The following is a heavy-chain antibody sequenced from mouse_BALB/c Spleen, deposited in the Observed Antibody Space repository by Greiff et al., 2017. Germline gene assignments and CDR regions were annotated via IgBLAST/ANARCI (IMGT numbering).Heavy chain of an antibody. CDR2: IYPYNGGT. J-gene: IGHJ4*01. CDR1: GYTFTDYN. D-gene: IGHD2-3*01. V-gene: IGHV1S29*02. Sequence: VQLQQSGPELVKPGASVKISCKASGYTFTDYNMHWVKQSHGKSLEWIGYIYPYNGGTGYNQKFKSKATLTVDNSSSTAYMELRSLTSEDSAVYYCANDDGYYGNAMDYWGQGTSVTVSS. CDR3: ANDDGYYGNAMDY.